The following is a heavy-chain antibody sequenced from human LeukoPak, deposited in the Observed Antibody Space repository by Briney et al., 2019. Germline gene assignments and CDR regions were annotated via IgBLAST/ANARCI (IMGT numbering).Heavy chain of an antibody. CDR1: GGSFSDYY. CDR2: INHSGST. V-gene: IGHV4-34*01. CDR3: ARRPQATQKVRGLYNWFDP. Sequence: SETLSLTCAVYGGSFSDYYWSWIRQPPGKGLEWIGEINHSGSTNYNPSLKSRVTISVDTSKNQFSLKLSSVTAADTAVYYCARRPQATQKVRGLYNWFDPWGQGTLVTVSS. D-gene: IGHD3-10*01. J-gene: IGHJ5*02.